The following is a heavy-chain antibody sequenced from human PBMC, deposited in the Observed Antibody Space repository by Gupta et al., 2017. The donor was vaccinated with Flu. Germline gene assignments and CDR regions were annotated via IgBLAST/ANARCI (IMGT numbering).Heavy chain of an antibody. CDR3: AAWRDIVVVPAAMPGY. CDR1: GFTFSSYE. V-gene: IGHV3-48*03. Sequence: EVQLVESGGGLVQPGGSLRLSCAASGFTFSSYEMNWVRQAPGKGLEWVSYISSSGSTIYYADSVKGRFTISRDNAENSLYLQMNSLRAEDTAVYYCAAWRDIVVVPAAMPGYWGQGTLVTVSS. J-gene: IGHJ4*02. CDR2: ISSSGSTI. D-gene: IGHD2-2*01.